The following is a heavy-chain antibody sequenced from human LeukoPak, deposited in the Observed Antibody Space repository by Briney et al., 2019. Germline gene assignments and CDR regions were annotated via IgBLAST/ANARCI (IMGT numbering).Heavy chain of an antibody. D-gene: IGHD4-17*01. CDR2: IYSGGGT. V-gene: IGHV3-66*04. Sequence: PGGSLRLSCAASGFTVSSNYMSWVRQAPGKGLEWVSVIYSGGGTDYADSVKGRFTISRDNSKNTLFLQMNSLRAGDTAVYYCARLRSAAFDIWGQGTMVTVSS. CDR1: GFTVSSNY. J-gene: IGHJ3*02. CDR3: ARLRSAAFDI.